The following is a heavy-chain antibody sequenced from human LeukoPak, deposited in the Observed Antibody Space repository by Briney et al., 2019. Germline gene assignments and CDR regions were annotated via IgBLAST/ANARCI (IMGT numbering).Heavy chain of an antibody. CDR2: IIPIFGTA. CDR3: AANSIAARPSSSPRFDY. J-gene: IGHJ4*02. CDR1: GYTFISYA. D-gene: IGHD6-6*01. V-gene: IGHV1-69*06. Sequence: AXVKVSCKASGYTFISYAISWVRQAPGQGLEWMGGIIPIFGTANYAQKFQGRVTITADKSTSTAYMKLSSLRSEDTAVYYCAANSIAARPSSSPRFDYWGQGTLVTVSS.